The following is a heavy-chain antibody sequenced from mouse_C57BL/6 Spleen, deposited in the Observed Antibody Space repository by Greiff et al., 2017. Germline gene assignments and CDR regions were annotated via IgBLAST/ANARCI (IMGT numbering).Heavy chain of an antibody. J-gene: IGHJ2*01. D-gene: IGHD1-1*01. Sequence: QVQLQQSGAELVKPGASVKLSCKASGYTFTSYWMHWVKQRPGQGLEWIGMIHPNSGSTNYNEKFKSKATLTVDKSSSTAYMQLSSLTSEDSAVYYCARAPGSSPFDYWGQGTTLTVSA. V-gene: IGHV1-64*01. CDR3: ARAPGSSPFDY. CDR2: IHPNSGST. CDR1: GYTFTSYW.